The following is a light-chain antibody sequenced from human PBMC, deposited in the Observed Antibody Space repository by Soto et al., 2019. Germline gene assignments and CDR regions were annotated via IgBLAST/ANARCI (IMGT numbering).Light chain of an antibody. V-gene: IGLV2-14*01. CDR3: SSYTSSSFVV. Sequence: QSALTQPASVSGSPGQSITISCTGTSSDVGGYNYVSWYQQHPGKAPKLMIYDVSNRPSGVSNRFSGSKSGNTASLTISGLQAEDEADYYCSSYTSSSFVVFCGGTKVTVL. CDR2: DVS. CDR1: SSDVGGYNY. J-gene: IGLJ2*01.